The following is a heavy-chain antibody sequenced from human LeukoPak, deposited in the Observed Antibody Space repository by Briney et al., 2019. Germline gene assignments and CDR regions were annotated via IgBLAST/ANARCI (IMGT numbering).Heavy chain of an antibody. CDR3: ARRRDGYNEDFFDY. V-gene: IGHV4-34*01. D-gene: IGHD5-24*01. CDR2: INHSGST. CDR1: GGSFSGYY. Sequence: SETLSLTCAVYGGSFSGYYWSWIRQPPGKGLEWIGEINHSGSTNYNPSLKSRVTISVDTSRNQFSLKLSSVTAADTAVYYCARRRDGYNEDFFDYWGQGTLVTVSS. J-gene: IGHJ4*02.